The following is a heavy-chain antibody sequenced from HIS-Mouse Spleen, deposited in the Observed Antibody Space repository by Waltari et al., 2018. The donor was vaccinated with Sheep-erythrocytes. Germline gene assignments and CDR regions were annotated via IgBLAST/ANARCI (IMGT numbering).Heavy chain of an antibody. J-gene: IGHJ3*02. CDR1: GFTVSSNY. CDR2: IHSGGST. CDR3: ARGAGGFVGAHDAFDI. Sequence: EVQLVESGGGLIQPGGSLRLSCAASGFTVSSNYLSCVRQAQGKGLEWVSVIHSGGSTYYADSVKGRFTISRDNSKNTLYLQMNSLRAEDTAVYYCARGAGGFVGAHDAFDIWGQGTMVTVSS. D-gene: IGHD1-26*01. V-gene: IGHV3-53*01.